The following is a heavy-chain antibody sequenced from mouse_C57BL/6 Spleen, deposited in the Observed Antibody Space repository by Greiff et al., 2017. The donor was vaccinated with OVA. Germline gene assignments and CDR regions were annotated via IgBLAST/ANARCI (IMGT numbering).Heavy chain of an antibody. CDR2: IDPADGST. J-gene: IGHJ2*01. V-gene: IGHV14-3*01. CDR1: GFNIQNTY. Sequence: EVQLQQSVAELVRPGASVKLSCTASGFNIQNTYMPWVKQSPEQGLEWIGRIDPADGSTNYAPKFEGQATITADTSSNTAYLQLSSLTSEDTAIYYCAREGYCGSSPHFDYWGQGTTLTVSS. D-gene: IGHD1-1*01. CDR3: AREGYCGSSPHFDY.